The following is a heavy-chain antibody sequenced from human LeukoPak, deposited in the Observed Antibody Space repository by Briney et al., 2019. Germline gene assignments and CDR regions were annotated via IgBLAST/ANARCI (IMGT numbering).Heavy chain of an antibody. CDR3: ARRDTGLSS. V-gene: IGHV3-30*04. D-gene: IGHD3-16*02. CDR1: GFTFSSYA. J-gene: IGHJ3*01. CDR2: ISYDGRNI. Sequence: GGSLRLSCAASGFTFSSYAMHWVRQAPGKGLEWVAVISYDGRNIYYADSVKGRFTISRDNSKNTLYLQMNSLRAEDTAVYYCARRDTGLSSWGQGTMVTVSS.